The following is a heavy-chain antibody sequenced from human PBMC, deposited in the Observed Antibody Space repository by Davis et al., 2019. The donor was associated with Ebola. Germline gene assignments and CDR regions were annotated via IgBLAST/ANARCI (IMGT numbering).Heavy chain of an antibody. D-gene: IGHD4-23*01. CDR3: ARCKGWERTPYYFDT. V-gene: IGHV3-7*01. J-gene: IGHJ4*02. CDR2: ITLDGSEK. CDR1: GFTFSDYW. Sequence: PGGSLRLSCAASGFTFSDYWMTWVRQAPGKGPEWVANITLDGSEKYYVDSVKGRFLISRDNAESSLHLQMNSLRAEDTAMYYCARCKGWERTPYYFDTWGQGTLVTVSS.